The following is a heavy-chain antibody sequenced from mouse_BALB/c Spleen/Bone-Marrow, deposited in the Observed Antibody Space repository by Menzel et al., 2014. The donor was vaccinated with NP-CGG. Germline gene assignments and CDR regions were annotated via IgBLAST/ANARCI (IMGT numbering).Heavy chain of an antibody. CDR2: IRHKANRFTT. CDR1: GFTFTDYY. J-gene: IGHJ4*01. D-gene: IGHD5-1*01. Sequence: DVMLVGSGGGLVQPGGSLRLSCTTSGFTFTDYYMSWVRQPPGKALEWLGFIRHKANRFTTEYSASVKGRFTISRDNSQSILYLQMNTLRAEDSATYYCTREEYGYAMRYWAQGTSVPVSS. CDR3: TREEYGYAMRY. V-gene: IGHV7-3*02.